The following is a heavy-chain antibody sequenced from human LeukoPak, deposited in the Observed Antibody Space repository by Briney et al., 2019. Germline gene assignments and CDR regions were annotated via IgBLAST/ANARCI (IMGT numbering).Heavy chain of an antibody. CDR1: GGTFSSYA. D-gene: IGHD6-13*01. J-gene: IGHJ5*02. V-gene: IGHV1-69*05. CDR3: ARVSSAAGWFDP. Sequence: ASVKVSCKASGGTFSSYAISWVRQAPGQGLEWMGGIIPIFGTANYAQKLQGRVTMTTDTSTSTAYMELRSLRSDDTAVYYCARVSSAAGWFDPWGQGTLVTVSS. CDR2: IIPIFGTA.